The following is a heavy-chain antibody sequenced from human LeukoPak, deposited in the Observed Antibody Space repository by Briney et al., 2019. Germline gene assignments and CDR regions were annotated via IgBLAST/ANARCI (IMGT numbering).Heavy chain of an antibody. J-gene: IGHJ4*02. CDR3: AKVISGWYGYDF. CDR2: ISAFDDIT. CDR1: GFTFDDFA. V-gene: IGHV3-43*02. D-gene: IGHD6-19*01. Sequence: GGSLRLSCAASGFTFDDFAMHWVRQAPGKGLEWVSLISAFDDITHYADSVRGRFTISRDNSKNSLYLQMNNLKIEDTAFYYCAKVISGWYGYDFWGQGTLVTVSS.